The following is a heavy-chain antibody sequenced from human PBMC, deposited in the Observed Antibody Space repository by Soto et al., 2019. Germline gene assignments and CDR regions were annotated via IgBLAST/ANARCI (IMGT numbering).Heavy chain of an antibody. J-gene: IGHJ4*02. D-gene: IGHD5-18*01. V-gene: IGHV3-74*01. CDR1: GFSFSNYW. Sequence: EVQLVESGGGLVQPGGSLRLSCAASGFSFSNYWIHWVRQAPGKGLVWVSRIKTDGSSTDYAASVKGRFTISRDNAKNTLYLQMNSLTAEDTAVYYCAKREGNTYGLFHWCQGTLVTVSS. CDR2: IKTDGSST. CDR3: AKREGNTYGLFH.